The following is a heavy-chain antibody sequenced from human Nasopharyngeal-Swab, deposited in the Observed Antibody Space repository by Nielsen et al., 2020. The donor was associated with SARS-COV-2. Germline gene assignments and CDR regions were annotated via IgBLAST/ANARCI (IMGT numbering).Heavy chain of an antibody. J-gene: IGHJ3*02. CDR1: GFTLSNYW. D-gene: IGHD3-16*01. CDR2: INTDASRT. CDR3: TRVDVHDAFDM. V-gene: IGHV3-74*01. Sequence: GGSLRLSRAASGFTLSNYWIHWVRQTPGKGLLWVSRINTDASRTSYADSVKGRFTISRDNAKNTVYLQMNSLRGEDTAVYYCTRVDVHDAFDMWGQGTMVTVSS.